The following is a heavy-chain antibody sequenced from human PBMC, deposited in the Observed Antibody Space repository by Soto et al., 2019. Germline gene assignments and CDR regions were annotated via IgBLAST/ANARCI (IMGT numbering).Heavy chain of an antibody. CDR3: VQGASTAHQPLDS. Sequence: QVQLVESGGGVVQPGRSLRLSCAASGFIFRNFGMHWVRRAPGKGLEWVATISGDGNDKYYPDSMKGRLPISRDNFNNTLYLQLNSLRPEDTAVYHCVQGASTAHQPLDSWGQGVLVTVSS. D-gene: IGHD1-26*01. CDR1: GFIFRNFG. V-gene: IGHV3-30*03. J-gene: IGHJ4*02. CDR2: ISGDGNDK.